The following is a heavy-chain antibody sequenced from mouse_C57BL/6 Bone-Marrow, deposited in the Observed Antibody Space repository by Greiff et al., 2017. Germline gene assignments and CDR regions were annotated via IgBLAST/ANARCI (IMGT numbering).Heavy chain of an antibody. CDR1: GFNLKDDY. CDR2: IDPENGDT. J-gene: IGHJ4*01. V-gene: IGHV14-4*01. CDR3: TTPFTTVVDYAMDY. D-gene: IGHD1-1*01. Sequence: EVQLQESGAELVRPGASVKLSCTASGFNLKDDYMHWVKQRPEQGLEWIGWIDPENGDTEYASKFQGKATITADTSSNTAYLQLSSLTSEDTAVYYCTTPFTTVVDYAMDYWDQGTSVTVSS.